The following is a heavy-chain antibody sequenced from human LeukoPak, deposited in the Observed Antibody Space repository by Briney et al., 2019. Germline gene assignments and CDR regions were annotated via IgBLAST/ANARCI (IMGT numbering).Heavy chain of an antibody. D-gene: IGHD6-19*01. Sequence: ASVKVSCKASGYTFTSYGISWVRQAPGQGLEWLGCISAYNGHRNYAQKVQGRVTVTTDTSTSTAYMELRSLRSDDTAVYCCARDSIAVAGTYFDYWGQGTLVTVSS. CDR2: ISAYNGHR. CDR1: GYTFTSYG. V-gene: IGHV1-18*01. J-gene: IGHJ4*02. CDR3: ARDSIAVAGTYFDY.